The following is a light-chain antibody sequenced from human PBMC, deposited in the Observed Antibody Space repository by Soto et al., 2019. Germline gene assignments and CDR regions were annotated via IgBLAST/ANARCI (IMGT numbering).Light chain of an antibody. Sequence: EIVLTQSPATLSLSPGERATLSCRASQSVSSYLAWYQQKPGQAPRLLIYDASNRATGIPARFSGSGSGTDFTLTIGSLEPEDFAVYYCHQRSNWPLYTFGQGTKLEIK. V-gene: IGKV3-11*01. CDR2: DAS. CDR3: HQRSNWPLYT. CDR1: QSVSSY. J-gene: IGKJ2*01.